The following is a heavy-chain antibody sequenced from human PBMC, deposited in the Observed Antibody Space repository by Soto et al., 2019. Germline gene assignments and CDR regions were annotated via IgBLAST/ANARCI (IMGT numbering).Heavy chain of an antibody. CDR1: GFTFRSCG. D-gene: IGHD3-10*01. V-gene: IGHV3-33*01. J-gene: IGHJ3*02. CDR2: VWYDGTTK. Sequence: GGSLRLSCAVSGFTFRSCGMHWVRQAPGKGLEWVAVVWYDGTTKYYAESVKGRFTISRDTSNNMLYLQMNSLRAEDTAVYYCARDLSRSGNWKNDAFRIWGQGTVVTVSS. CDR3: ARDLSRSGNWKNDAFRI.